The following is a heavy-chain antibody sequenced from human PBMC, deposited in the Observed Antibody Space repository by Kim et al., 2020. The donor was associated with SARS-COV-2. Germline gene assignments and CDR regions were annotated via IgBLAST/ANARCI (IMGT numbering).Heavy chain of an antibody. CDR3: AKRYGRYGGDFDC. Sequence: GGSLRLSCAASGFTFSNYAMTWVRQAPGKGLEWVSAINGDSDSIHYADSVKGRFTISRDNSKNTLYLHMNSLRAEDTAVYYCAKRYGRYGGDFDCWGQG. V-gene: IGHV3-23*01. CDR1: GFTFSNYA. J-gene: IGHJ4*02. D-gene: IGHD4-17*01. CDR2: INGDSDSI.